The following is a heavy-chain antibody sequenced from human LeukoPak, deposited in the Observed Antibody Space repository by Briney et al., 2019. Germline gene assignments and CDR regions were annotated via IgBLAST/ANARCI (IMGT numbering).Heavy chain of an antibody. Sequence: SETLSLTCTVSGGSISSYYWSWIRQPPGKGLEWIGYIYYSGSTNYNPSLKSRVTISVDTSKNQFSLKLSSVTAADTAVYYCARYPLIYCGGDCYSLDYWGQGTLVTVSS. V-gene: IGHV4-59*01. CDR2: IYYSGST. J-gene: IGHJ4*02. CDR3: ARYPLIYCGGDCYSLDY. CDR1: GGSISSYY. D-gene: IGHD2-21*02.